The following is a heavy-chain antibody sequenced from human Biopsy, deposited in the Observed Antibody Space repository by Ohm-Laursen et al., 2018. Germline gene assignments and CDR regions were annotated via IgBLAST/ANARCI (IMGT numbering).Heavy chain of an antibody. J-gene: IGHJ1*01. Sequence: SVKVSCNAPGGTFSNYGVNWVRQAPGQGLEWLGGNIPILGTGNYARKFQDRVTVAADTSTSTATMELRSLRSDDTAVYYCATKLTGYFHHWGQGTLVIVSS. CDR3: ATKLTGYFHH. CDR2: NIPILGTG. CDR1: GGTFSNYG. V-gene: IGHV1-69*06. D-gene: IGHD3-9*01.